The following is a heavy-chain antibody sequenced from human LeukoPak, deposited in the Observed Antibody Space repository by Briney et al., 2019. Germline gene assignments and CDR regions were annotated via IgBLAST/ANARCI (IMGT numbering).Heavy chain of an antibody. J-gene: IGHJ5*02. D-gene: IGHD4-17*01. V-gene: IGHV1-69*13. Sequence: ASVKVSCKASGGTFSSYALSWVRQAPGQGLEWMGGIIPILGTRNYAQKFQGRVTITADESTSTAYMELSRLRSDDTAVYYCARIRLVTTGFDPWGQGTLVTVSS. CDR2: IIPILGTR. CDR3: ARIRLVTTGFDP. CDR1: GGTFSSYA.